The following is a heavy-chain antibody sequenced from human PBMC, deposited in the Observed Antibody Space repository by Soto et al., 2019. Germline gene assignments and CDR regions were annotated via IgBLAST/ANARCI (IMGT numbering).Heavy chain of an antibody. CDR1: GFTFSSYG. J-gene: IGHJ4*02. V-gene: IGHV3-33*01. CDR2: IWYDGSNK. D-gene: IGHD5-12*01. Sequence: QVQLVESGGGVVQPGRSLRLSCAASGFTFSSYGMHWVRQAPGKGLEWVAVIWYDGSNKYYADSVKGRFTISRDNSKNTLYLKMNSLRAEDTAVYYCARSPGSRLIPDYWGQGTLVTVSS. CDR3: ARSPGSRLIPDY.